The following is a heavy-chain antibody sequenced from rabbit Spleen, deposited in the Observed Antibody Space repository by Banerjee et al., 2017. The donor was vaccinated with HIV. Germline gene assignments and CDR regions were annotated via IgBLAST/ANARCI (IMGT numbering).Heavy chain of an antibody. Sequence: QEQLVESGGGLVQPGGSLKLSCKASGFDFSAYGMSWVRQAPGKGLEWIGTIYAGSTGTIDFASWAKGRFTISKTSSTTVTLQMTSLTAADTATYFCARDSGSSFSSYGMDLWGQGTLVTV. D-gene: IGHD8-1*01. V-gene: IGHV1S45*01. J-gene: IGHJ3*01. CDR2: IYAGSTGTI. CDR1: GFDFSAYG. CDR3: ARDSGSSFSSYGMDL.